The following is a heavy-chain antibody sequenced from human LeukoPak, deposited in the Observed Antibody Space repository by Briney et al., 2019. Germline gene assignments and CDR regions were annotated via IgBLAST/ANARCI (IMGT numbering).Heavy chain of an antibody. CDR2: IYYSGST. CDR1: GGSISSSSYY. J-gene: IGHJ4*02. V-gene: IGHV4-39*01. Sequence: SETLSLTCTVSGGSISSSSYYWGWIRQPPGKGLEWIGSIYYSGSTNYNPSLKSRVTISVDTSKNQFSLKMRSVTAADTAVYYCARHAERWLPLSYFDYWGQGTLVTVSS. D-gene: IGHD5-24*01. CDR3: ARHAERWLPLSYFDY.